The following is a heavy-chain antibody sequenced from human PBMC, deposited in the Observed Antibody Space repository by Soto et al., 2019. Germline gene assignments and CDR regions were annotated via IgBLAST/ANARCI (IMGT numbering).Heavy chain of an antibody. CDR1: GGTFSSYA. Sequence: ASVKVSCKASGGTFSSYAISWVRQAPGQGLEWMGGIIPIFGTANYAQKFQGRVTITADESTSTAYMELSSLRSEDTAVYYCARDLPDSNSSGWYGGVAFDYWGQGTLVTVSS. V-gene: IGHV1-69*13. D-gene: IGHD6-19*01. CDR3: ARDLPDSNSSGWYGGVAFDY. CDR2: IIPIFGTA. J-gene: IGHJ4*02.